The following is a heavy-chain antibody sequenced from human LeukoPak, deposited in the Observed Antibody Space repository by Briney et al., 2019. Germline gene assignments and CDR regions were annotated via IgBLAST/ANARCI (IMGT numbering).Heavy chain of an antibody. J-gene: IGHJ4*02. V-gene: IGHV1-3*01. Sequence: ASVKVSCKASGYTFTSYAMHWVRQAPGQRLEWMGWINAGNGSTKYSQKFQGRVTITRDTSASTAYMELSSLISEDTAVYYCARSYTSGWRGDYWGQGTLVTVSS. CDR3: ARSYTSGWRGDY. CDR1: GYTFTSYA. CDR2: INAGNGST. D-gene: IGHD6-19*01.